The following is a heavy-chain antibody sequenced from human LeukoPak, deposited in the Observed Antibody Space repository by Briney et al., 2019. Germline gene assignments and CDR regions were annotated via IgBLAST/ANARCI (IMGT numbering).Heavy chain of an antibody. CDR2: IKYDGSEK. CDR3: AFNNNFKY. D-gene: IGHD1/OR15-1a*01. Sequence: PGGSLRLSCTASGPSFSGQWMNWVRQSPGQGLEWVANIKYDGSEKYYVDSVKGRFTISREDAKNSLSLQMDSVRPEDTAVYYCAFNNNFKYWGQGTLVTVSS. CDR1: GPSFSGQW. J-gene: IGHJ4*02. V-gene: IGHV3-7*01.